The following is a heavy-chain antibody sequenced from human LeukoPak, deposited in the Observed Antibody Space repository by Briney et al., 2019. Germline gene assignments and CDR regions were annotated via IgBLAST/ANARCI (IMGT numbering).Heavy chain of an antibody. CDR2: IIPIFGTA. Sequence: ASVKVSCKASGGTFSSYAISWVRQAPGQGLEWMGGIIPIFGTANYAQKFQGRVTITADESTSTAYMELSSPRSEDTAVYYCARDFSNYGLFDYWGQGTLVTVSS. CDR3: ARDFSNYGLFDY. D-gene: IGHD4-11*01. CDR1: GGTFSSYA. J-gene: IGHJ4*02. V-gene: IGHV1-69*01.